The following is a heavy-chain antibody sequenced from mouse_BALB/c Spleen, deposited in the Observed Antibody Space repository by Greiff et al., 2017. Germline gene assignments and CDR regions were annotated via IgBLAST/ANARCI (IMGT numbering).Heavy chain of an antibody. CDR1: GYSITSDYA. D-gene: IGHD1-1*01. Sequence: EVQLQQSGPGLVKPSQSLSLTCTVTGYSITSDYAWNWIRQFPGNKLEWMGYISYSGSTSYNPSLKSRISITRDTSKNQFFLQLNSVTTEDTDTYYCARSHYYGSSYEWYFDVWGAGTTVTVSS. V-gene: IGHV3-2*02. J-gene: IGHJ1*01. CDR2: ISYSGST. CDR3: ARSHYYGSSYEWYFDV.